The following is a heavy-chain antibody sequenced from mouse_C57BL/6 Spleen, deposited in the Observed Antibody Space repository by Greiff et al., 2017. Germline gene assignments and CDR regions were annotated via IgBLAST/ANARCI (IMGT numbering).Heavy chain of an antibody. J-gene: IGHJ3*01. D-gene: IGHD2-1*01. CDR2: INPNYGTT. CDR1: GYSFTDYN. Sequence: EVKLMESGPELVKPGASVKISCKASGYSFTDYNMNWVKQSNGKSLEWIGVINPNYGTTSYNQKFKGKATLTVDQSSSTAYMQLNSLTSEDSAVYYCARSDYGNPWFAYWGQGTLVTVSA. V-gene: IGHV1-39*01. CDR3: ARSDYGNPWFAY.